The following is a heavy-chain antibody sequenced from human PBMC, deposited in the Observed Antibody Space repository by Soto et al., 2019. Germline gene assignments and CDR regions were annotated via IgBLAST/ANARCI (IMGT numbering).Heavy chain of an antibody. V-gene: IGHV4-59*01. J-gene: IGHJ4*02. CDR1: GGSISTYY. Sequence: PSETLSLTCTVSGGSISTYYWSWIRQPPGKGLEWIGNIYYSGSTNYNPSLKSRVTISVDTSNDQFSLKLSSVTAADTAVYYCAREGDILTGRKIGIYFDYWGQGTLVTVS. D-gene: IGHD3-9*01. CDR2: IYYSGST. CDR3: AREGDILTGRKIGIYFDY.